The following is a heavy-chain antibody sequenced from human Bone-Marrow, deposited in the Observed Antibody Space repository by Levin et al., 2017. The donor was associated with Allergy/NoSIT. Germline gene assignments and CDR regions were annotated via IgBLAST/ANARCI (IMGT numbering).Heavy chain of an antibody. D-gene: IGHD5-24*01. CDR2: IIPIFGTA. Sequence: SVKVSCKASGGTFSSYAISWVRQAPGQGLEWMGGIIPIFGTANYAQKFQGRVTITADESTSTAYMELSSLRSEDTAVYYCARVKMATIFPYYYGMDVWGQGTTVTVSS. J-gene: IGHJ6*02. CDR3: ARVKMATIFPYYYGMDV. V-gene: IGHV1-69*13. CDR1: GGTFSSYA.